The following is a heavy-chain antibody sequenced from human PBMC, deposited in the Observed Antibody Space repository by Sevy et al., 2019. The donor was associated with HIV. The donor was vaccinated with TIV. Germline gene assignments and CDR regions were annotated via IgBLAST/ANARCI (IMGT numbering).Heavy chain of an antibody. V-gene: IGHV3-21*01. D-gene: IGHD5-18*01. J-gene: IGHJ4*02. CDR2: ISSSSSYI. CDR1: GFTFSSYS. CDR3: ARDTTAMEKDY. Sequence: GGSLRLSCAASGFTFSSYSMNWVRQAPGKGLEWVSSISSSSSYIYYADSVKGRFTISRDNAKNSLYLQMNSLRAEETAVYYCARDTTAMEKDYWGQGTLVTVSS.